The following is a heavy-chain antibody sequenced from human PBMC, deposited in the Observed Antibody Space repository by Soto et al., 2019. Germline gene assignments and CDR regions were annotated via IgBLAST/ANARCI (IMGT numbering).Heavy chain of an antibody. D-gene: IGHD1-26*01. CDR2: IYYSGST. V-gene: IGHV4-39*01. CDR1: GGSISSSSYY. J-gene: IGHJ5*02. CDR3: ASQSLPRGSPGFDL. Sequence: SETLSLTCTVSGGSISSSSYYWGWIRQPPGKGLEWIGSIYYSGSTYYNPSLKSRVTISVDTSKNQFSLKLSSVTAADTAVYYCASQSLPRGSPGFDLWGQGTLVTVSS.